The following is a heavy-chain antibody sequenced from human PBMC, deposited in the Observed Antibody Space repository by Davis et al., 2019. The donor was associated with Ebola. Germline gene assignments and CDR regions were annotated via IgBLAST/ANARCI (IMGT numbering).Heavy chain of an antibody. D-gene: IGHD1-1*01. Sequence: GESLKISCVASEFSFSTSVMGWVRQAPGKGLEWVSAISASGDMTYYVDSVRGRFTISRDNSKYTVYLQMNSLRSEDTAVYYCSKEGRSGTLKYWGQGTLVTVSS. CDR3: SKEGRSGTLKY. CDR1: EFSFSTSV. J-gene: IGHJ4*02. CDR2: ISASGDMT. V-gene: IGHV3-23*01.